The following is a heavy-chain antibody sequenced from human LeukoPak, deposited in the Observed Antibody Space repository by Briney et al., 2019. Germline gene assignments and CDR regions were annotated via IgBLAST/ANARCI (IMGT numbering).Heavy chain of an antibody. J-gene: IGHJ5*02. V-gene: IGHV4-59*01. Sequence: SETLSLTCTVSGGSISSYYWSWIRQPPGKGLEWIGYIYYSGSTNYNPSLKSRVTISVGTTKNQFSLKLSSVTAADTAVYYCARDRAITGTPSWFDPWGQGTLVTVPS. CDR2: IYYSGST. CDR1: GGSISSYY. D-gene: IGHD1-20*01. CDR3: ARDRAITGTPSWFDP.